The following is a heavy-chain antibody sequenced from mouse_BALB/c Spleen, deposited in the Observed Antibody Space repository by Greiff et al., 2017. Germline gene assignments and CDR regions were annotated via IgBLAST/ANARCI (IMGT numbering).Heavy chain of an antibody. CDR1: GFTFSNYW. CDR2: IRLKSNNYAT. V-gene: IGHV6-6*02. J-gene: IGHJ1*01. CDR3: TRPYYYGSSFYWYFDV. Sequence: EVKLMESGGGLVQPGGSMKLSCVASGFTFSNYWMNWVRQSPEKGLEWVAEIRLKSNNYATHYAESVKGRFTISRDDSKSSVYLQMNNLRAEDTGIYYCTRPYYYGSSFYWYFDVWGAGTTVTVSS. D-gene: IGHD1-1*01.